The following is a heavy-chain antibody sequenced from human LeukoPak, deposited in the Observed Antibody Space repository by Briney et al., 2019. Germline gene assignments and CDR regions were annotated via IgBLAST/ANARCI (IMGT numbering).Heavy chain of an antibody. CDR2: VYFTGAT. D-gene: IGHD5-18*01. CDR3: ARGGISGYSYA. Sequence: KPSETLSLTCTVSGGSITSYYWTWIRQPPGKGLEWLGRVYFTGATNYNPSLKSRISMSVDTSKNQFSLILTSVTPADTAVYYCARGGISGYSYAWGQGTLVVVSS. CDR1: GGSITSYY. V-gene: IGHV4-4*07. J-gene: IGHJ4*02.